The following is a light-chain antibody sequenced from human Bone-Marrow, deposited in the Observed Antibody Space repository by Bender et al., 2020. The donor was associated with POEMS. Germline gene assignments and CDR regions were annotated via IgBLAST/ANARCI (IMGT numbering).Light chain of an antibody. CDR1: NIGSKS. V-gene: IGLV3-21*02. Sequence: SYVLTQPPSVSVAPGQTAAITCGGNNIGSKSVQWYQQKPGQAPVLVVYDDSDRPSGIPERFSGSNSGNTATLTISRVEAGDEADYYCQVWDSNIDRPDFGGGTKLTVL. CDR3: QVWDSNIDRPD. CDR2: DDS. J-gene: IGLJ2*01.